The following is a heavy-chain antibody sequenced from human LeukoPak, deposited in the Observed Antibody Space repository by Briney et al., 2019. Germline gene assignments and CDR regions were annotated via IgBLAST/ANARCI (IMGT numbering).Heavy chain of an antibody. CDR2: ISRRGDTK. D-gene: IGHD2-2*01. J-gene: IGHJ6*02. CDR1: GFTLSSYT. CDR3: AKGGDVAVVPAAGPYYAMDV. Sequence: GGSLRLSCVASGFTLSSYTLNWVRRAPGKGLEWVSVISRRGDTKYYADSVKGRFTISKDNSKNTVFLQMNSLSADDTATYYCAKGGDVAVVPAAGPYYAMDVWGQGTTVTVSS. V-gene: IGHV3-23*01.